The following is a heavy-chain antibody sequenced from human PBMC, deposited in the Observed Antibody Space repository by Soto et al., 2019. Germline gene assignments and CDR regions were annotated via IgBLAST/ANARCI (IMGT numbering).Heavy chain of an antibody. CDR2: ITSSDVTM. CDR3: VGEVGFQLIY. Sequence: EVQLVESGGGLVQPGGSLRLSCAASGFTFSTHSMNWVRQAPGKGLEWISYITSSDVTMYADSVKGRFTISRDNAKNSLYRQMNSLRGEDTAVYFCVGEVGFQLIYWGQGTLVTVSS. J-gene: IGHJ4*02. V-gene: IGHV3-48*01. D-gene: IGHD2-2*01. CDR1: GFTFSTHS.